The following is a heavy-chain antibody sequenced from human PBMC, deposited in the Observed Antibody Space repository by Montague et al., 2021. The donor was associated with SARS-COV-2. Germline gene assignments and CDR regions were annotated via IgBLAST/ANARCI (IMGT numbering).Heavy chain of an antibody. CDR3: ARDVRYYYDQ. Sequence: SETLSLTCTVSGATISSDYWSWIRQSPGKGLEWIGYMSYSGSATYNPSLKSRVTISLDTSKNRFSLRVTSVTAADTAVYYCARDVRYYYDQWGQGILVTVSS. CDR1: GATISSDY. J-gene: IGHJ4*02. CDR2: MSYSGSA. D-gene: IGHD3-10*01. V-gene: IGHV4-59*01.